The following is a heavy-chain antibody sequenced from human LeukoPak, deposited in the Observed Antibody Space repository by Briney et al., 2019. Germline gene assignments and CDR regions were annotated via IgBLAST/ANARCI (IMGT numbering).Heavy chain of an antibody. CDR3: ATEARGTTSLVRGLMDY. CDR1: GYTFTGYY. D-gene: IGHD3-10*01. CDR2: INPNSGGT. J-gene: IGHJ4*02. Sequence: ASVKVSCKASGYTFTGYYMHWVRQAPGQGLEWMGWINPNSGGTNYAQKFQGRVTMTRDTSISTAYMEVSRLTSDDTAVYYCATEARGTTSLVRGLMDYWGQGTLVTVSS. V-gene: IGHV1-2*02.